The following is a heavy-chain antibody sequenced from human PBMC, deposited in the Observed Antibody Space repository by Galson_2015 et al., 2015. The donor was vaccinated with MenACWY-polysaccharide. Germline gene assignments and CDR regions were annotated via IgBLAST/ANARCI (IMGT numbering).Heavy chain of an antibody. D-gene: IGHD3-10*01. CDR1: GFTFTAYW. J-gene: IGHJ5*02. CDR2: INTDGSTT. Sequence: SLRLSCAASGFTFTAYWMHWVRHTPGKGLVGVSRINTDGSTTGYADSVKGRFTISRDNAKSTVYLQMNSQRVDDTAVYYCVRAVYGSGTYSWFDPWGPRTLVPVSS. V-gene: IGHV3-74*01. CDR3: VRAVYGSGTYSWFDP.